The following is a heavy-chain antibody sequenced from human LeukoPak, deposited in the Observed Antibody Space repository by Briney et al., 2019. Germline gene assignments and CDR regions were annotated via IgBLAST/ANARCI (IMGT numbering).Heavy chain of an antibody. J-gene: IGHJ4*02. V-gene: IGHV3-30*02. Sequence: GGSLRLSCAASGFTFSTYEMHWVRQAPGKGLEWVAFIRYDGSDKYYANSVKGRFTISRDNSKNTLFLQMDSLRAEDTAVYYCAKGRQVGRWVFDYWGQGTLVTVSS. D-gene: IGHD2-15*01. CDR3: AKGRQVGRWVFDY. CDR1: GFTFSTYE. CDR2: IRYDGSDK.